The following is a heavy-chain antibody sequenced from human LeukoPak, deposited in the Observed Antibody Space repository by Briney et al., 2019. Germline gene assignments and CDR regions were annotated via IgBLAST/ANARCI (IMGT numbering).Heavy chain of an antibody. Sequence: QPGRSLRLSCAASGFTFDDYAIPWVRQAPGKGLEWVSGISWNSGSIAYAGSVKGRFTISRDNAKNSLYLEMNSLRAEDTALYYCVKTPRRDGYNFYDCWGQGTLVTVSS. D-gene: IGHD5-24*01. CDR1: GFTFDDYA. CDR3: VKTPRRDGYNFYDC. V-gene: IGHV3-9*01. J-gene: IGHJ4*02. CDR2: ISWNSGSI.